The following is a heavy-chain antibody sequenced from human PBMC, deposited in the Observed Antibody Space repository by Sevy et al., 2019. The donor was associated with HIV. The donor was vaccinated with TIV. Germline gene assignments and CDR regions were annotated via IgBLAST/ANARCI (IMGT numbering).Heavy chain of an antibody. CDR1: GFRFSTHA. Sequence: GGSLRLSCAASGFRFSTHAMHWVRQAPGKGLDWVALISYDGSAKYYADSVKGRFTVSRDDSKNTWYRQMKSLRPEDSELNYCAREGGKTSVWTPGNYWGQGTQVTVSS. CDR2: ISYDGSAK. D-gene: IGHD3-16*01. CDR3: AREGGKTSVWTPGNY. V-gene: IGHV3-30-3*01. J-gene: IGHJ4*02.